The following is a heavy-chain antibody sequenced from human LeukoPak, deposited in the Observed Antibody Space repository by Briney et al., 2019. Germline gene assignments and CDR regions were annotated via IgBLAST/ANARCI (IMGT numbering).Heavy chain of an antibody. Sequence: GGSLRLSCAASGFSFSSYWMHWVRQAPGKGLVWVSRINSDGSSTSYADSAKGRFTISRDNAKNTLYLQMNSLRAEDTAVYYCARDPGYTYGFLWGQGTLVTVSS. CDR3: ARDPGYTYGFL. V-gene: IGHV3-74*01. J-gene: IGHJ4*02. CDR2: INSDGSST. CDR1: GFSFSSYW. D-gene: IGHD5-18*01.